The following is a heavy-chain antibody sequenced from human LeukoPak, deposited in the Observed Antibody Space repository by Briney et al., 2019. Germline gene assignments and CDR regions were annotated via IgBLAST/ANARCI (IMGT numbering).Heavy chain of an antibody. CDR3: AREGDGYNRSMGDY. CDR1: GGTFSSYA. V-gene: IGHV1-69*13. J-gene: IGHJ4*02. CDR2: IIPIFGTA. Sequence: GASVKVSCKASGGTFSSYAISWVRQAPGQGLEWMGGIIPIFGTANYAQKFQGRVTITADESTSTAYMELSILRSEDTAVYYCAREGDGYNRSMGDYWGQGTLVTVSS. D-gene: IGHD5-24*01.